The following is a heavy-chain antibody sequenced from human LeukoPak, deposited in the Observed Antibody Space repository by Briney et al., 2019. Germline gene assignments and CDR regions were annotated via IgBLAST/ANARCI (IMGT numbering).Heavy chain of an antibody. D-gene: IGHD3-22*01. CDR2: IYCSGST. CDR3: ARDSSYYYDSSGDPHFDY. CDR1: GGSISSGDYY. V-gene: IGHV4-30-4*01. Sequence: SETLSLTCTVSGGSISSGDYYWSWIRQPPGKGLEWIGYIYCSGSTYYNPSLKSRVTISVDTSKNQFSLKLSSVTAADTAVYYCARDSSYYYDSSGDPHFDYWGQGTLVTVSS. J-gene: IGHJ4*02.